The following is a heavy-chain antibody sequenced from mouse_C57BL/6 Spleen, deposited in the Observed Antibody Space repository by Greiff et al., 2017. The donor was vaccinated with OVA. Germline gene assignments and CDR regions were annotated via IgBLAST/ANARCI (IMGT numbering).Heavy chain of an antibody. D-gene: IGHD1-1*01. CDR1: GYAFSSSW. CDR2: IYPGDGDT. V-gene: IGHV1-82*01. J-gene: IGHJ3*01. Sequence: LQESGPELVKPGASVKISCKASGYAFSSSWMNWVKQRPGQGLEWIGRIYPGDGDTNYNGKFKGKATLTADKSSSTAYMQLSSLTSEDSAVYFCARVYYGSPFAYWGQGTLVTVSA. CDR3: ARVYYGSPFAY.